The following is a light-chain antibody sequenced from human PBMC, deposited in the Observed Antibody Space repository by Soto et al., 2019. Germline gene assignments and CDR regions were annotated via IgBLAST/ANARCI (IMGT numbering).Light chain of an antibody. CDR3: LQDYNFPRT. CDR2: TAF. CDR1: QGIRND. Sequence: AIQMTQSPSSLSASVGDRVTITCRASQGIRNDLGWYQQKPGKAPKLLIYTAFSLQSGVPSRFSGSGSGTDFTLTISSLQPEDFATYYCLQDYNFPRTFGQGTKVDIK. J-gene: IGKJ1*01. V-gene: IGKV1-6*01.